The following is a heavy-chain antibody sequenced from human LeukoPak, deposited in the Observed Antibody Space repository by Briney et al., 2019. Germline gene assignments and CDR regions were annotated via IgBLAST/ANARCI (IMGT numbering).Heavy chain of an antibody. CDR2: IYHSGST. CDR1: GYSISSGYY. D-gene: IGHD4-11*01. V-gene: IGHV4-38-2*01. CDR3: ARDYSNYVRGFDY. Sequence: KPSETLSLTCAVSGYSISSGYYWGWIRQPPGKGLESIGSIYHSGSTYYNPSLKSRVTISVDTSKNQFSLKLSSVTAADTAVYYCARDYSNYVRGFDYWGQGTLVTVSS. J-gene: IGHJ4*02.